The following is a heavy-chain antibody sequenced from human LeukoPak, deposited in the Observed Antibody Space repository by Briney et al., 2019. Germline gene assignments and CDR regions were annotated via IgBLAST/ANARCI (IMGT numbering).Heavy chain of an antibody. CDR3: ARLGDSSGYYGTYYFDY. Sequence: SVKVSCKASGGTFSSYAISWVRQAPGQGLEWMGRIIPILGIANYAQKFQGRVTITADKSTSTAYMELSSLRSEDTAVYYCARLGDSSGYYGTYYFDYWGQGTLVTVSS. V-gene: IGHV1-69*04. J-gene: IGHJ4*02. CDR1: GGTFSSYA. CDR2: IIPILGIA. D-gene: IGHD3-22*01.